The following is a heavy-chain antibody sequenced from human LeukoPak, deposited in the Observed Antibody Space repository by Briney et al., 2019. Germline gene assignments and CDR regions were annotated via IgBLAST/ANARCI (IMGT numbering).Heavy chain of an antibody. CDR3: ARVARITIFGVVIKNNWFDP. CDR1: GGSFSGYY. CDR2: INHSGST. Sequence: SETLSLTCAVYGGSFSGYYWSWIRQPPGKGLEWIGEINHSGSTNCNPSLKSRVTISVDTSKNQFSLKLSSVTAADTAVYYCARVARITIFGVVIKNNWFDPWGQGTLVTVSS. V-gene: IGHV4-34*01. J-gene: IGHJ5*02. D-gene: IGHD3-3*01.